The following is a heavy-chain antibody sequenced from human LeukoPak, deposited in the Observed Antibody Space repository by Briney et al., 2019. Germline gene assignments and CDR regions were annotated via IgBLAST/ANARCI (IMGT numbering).Heavy chain of an antibody. Sequence: SLRLSCAASGFTFDDYAMHWVRQAPGKGLEWVSVIYSGGSTYYADSVKGRFTISRDNSKNTLYLQMNSLRAEDTAVYYCAKMGTEDDYDSSGYSPGAFDIWGQGTMVTVSS. CDR2: IYSGGST. CDR3: AKMGTEDDYDSSGYSPGAFDI. J-gene: IGHJ3*02. CDR1: GFTFDDYA. V-gene: IGHV3-23*03. D-gene: IGHD3-22*01.